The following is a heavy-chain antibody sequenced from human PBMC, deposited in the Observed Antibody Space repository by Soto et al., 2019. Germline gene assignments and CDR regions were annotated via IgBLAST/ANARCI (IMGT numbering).Heavy chain of an antibody. CDR3: TSPSYSSSWP. CDR2: IRSKANSYAT. J-gene: IGHJ5*02. CDR1: GFTFSGSA. V-gene: IGHV3-73*01. Sequence: QPGGSLRLSCAASGFTFSGSAMHWVRQASGKGLEWVGRIRSKANSYATAYAASVKGRFTISRDDSKSTAYLQMNSLKTEDTAVYYCTSPSYSSSWPWGQGTLVTVSS. D-gene: IGHD6-13*01.